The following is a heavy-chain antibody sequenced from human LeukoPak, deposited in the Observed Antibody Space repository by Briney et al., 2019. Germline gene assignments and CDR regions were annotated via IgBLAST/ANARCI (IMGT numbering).Heavy chain of an antibody. CDR1: GGTFSSYA. V-gene: IGHV1-69*05. J-gene: IGHJ6*03. Sequence: SVKVSCKASGGTFSSYAINWVRQAPGQGLEWMGGIIPIFGTANYAQKFQGRVTITTDESTNTAYMELSSLRSEDTAVYYCARDREDIVVVPAAKGGYSYYYMDVWGKGTTVTVSS. CDR3: ARDREDIVVVPAAKGGYSYYYMDV. CDR2: IIPIFGTA. D-gene: IGHD2-2*01.